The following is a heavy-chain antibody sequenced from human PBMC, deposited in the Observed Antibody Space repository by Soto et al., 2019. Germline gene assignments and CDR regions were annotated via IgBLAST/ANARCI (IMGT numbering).Heavy chain of an antibody. CDR3: ATDRDSSGWYDLDY. J-gene: IGHJ4*02. CDR1: GFTFSSYG. D-gene: IGHD6-19*01. CDR2: IWYDGSDK. Sequence: QVQLVESGGGVVQPGRSLRLSCAASGFTFSSYGMHWVRQAPGKGLEWVSVIWYDGSDKYYADSVKGRFTISRDNSKNTLYLQMNSLRSEDTAVYYCATDRDSSGWYDLDYWGQGTLVTVSS. V-gene: IGHV3-33*01.